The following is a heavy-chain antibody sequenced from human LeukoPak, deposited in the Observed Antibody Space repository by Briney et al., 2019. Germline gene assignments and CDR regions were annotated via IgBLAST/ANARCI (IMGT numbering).Heavy chain of an antibody. V-gene: IGHV4-4*07. J-gene: IGHJ4*02. CDR1: GGSISSYY. Sequence: PSETLSLTCTVSGGSISSYYWSWIRQPAGKGLEWIGRIYTSGSTNYNPSLESRVTISLDTSKNQFSLKLISVTAADTAVYYCARHTYYYGSGRYYIDSWGQGNLVTVSS. CDR2: IYTSGST. D-gene: IGHD3-10*01. CDR3: ARHTYYYGSGRYYIDS.